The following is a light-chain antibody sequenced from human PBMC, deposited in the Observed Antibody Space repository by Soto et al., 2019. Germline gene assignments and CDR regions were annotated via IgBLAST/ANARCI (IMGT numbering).Light chain of an antibody. CDR2: DAS. V-gene: IGKV3-15*01. CDR3: QQYDSWPET. CDR1: HSVRSS. Sequence: EIVMTQSPGTLSVSPGERATLFCRASHSVRSSLAWYQQKPGQAPRLFIYDASTRATGIPARFSGSGSGTEFTLTIGSLQSEDFAVYYCQQYDSWPETFGQGTKVDIK. J-gene: IGKJ1*01.